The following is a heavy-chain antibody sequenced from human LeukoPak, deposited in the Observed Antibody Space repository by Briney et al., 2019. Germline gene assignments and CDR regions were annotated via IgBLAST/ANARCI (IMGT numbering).Heavy chain of an antibody. V-gene: IGHV4-34*01. Sequence: PSETLSLTCAVSGVSFDDYYWSWVPQTPGKGLEWIGEINHSGYTNHSPSLKSRVTLSIDTSRKHFSLNLRSVPVADTGIYYCTRMTAGHDYWGQGTLVTVSP. CDR1: GVSFDDYY. J-gene: IGHJ4*02. CDR3: TRMTAGHDY. CDR2: INHSGYT. D-gene: IGHD2-21*02.